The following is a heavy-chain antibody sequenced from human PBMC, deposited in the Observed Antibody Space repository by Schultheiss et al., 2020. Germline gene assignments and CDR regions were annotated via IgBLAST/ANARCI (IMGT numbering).Heavy chain of an antibody. CDR3: ARDSELYYDSSGYYWYFDL. Sequence: SETLTLTCTVSGGSISSSFYYWGWIRQPPGKGLEWIGEINHSGTTKYNPSLKSRVTISVDTSKNQVSLKLSSVTAADTAVYYCARDSELYYDSSGYYWYFDLWGRGTLVTVSS. V-gene: IGHV4-39*07. J-gene: IGHJ2*01. D-gene: IGHD3-22*01. CDR1: GGSISSSFYY. CDR2: INHSGTT.